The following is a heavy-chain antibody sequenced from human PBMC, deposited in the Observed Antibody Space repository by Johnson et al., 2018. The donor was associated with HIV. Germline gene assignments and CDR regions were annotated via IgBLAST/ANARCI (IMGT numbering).Heavy chain of an antibody. V-gene: IGHV3-7*01. CDR2: INQDGSEK. CDR3: ARDGPRRDAYDI. CDR1: GFTFSFYC. Sequence: VQLVESGGGLVQPGGSLRLSCAAPGFTFSFYCMNWVRQAPGKGLEWVANINQDGSEKYYVDSVKGRFTISRDNAKNSLYLQINGLRAEDMAVYYCARDGPRRDAYDIWGQGTMVTVSS. J-gene: IGHJ3*02.